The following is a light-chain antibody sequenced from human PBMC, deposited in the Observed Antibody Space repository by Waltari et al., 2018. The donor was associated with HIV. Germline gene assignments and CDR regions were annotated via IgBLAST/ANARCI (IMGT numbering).Light chain of an antibody. V-gene: IGLV2-14*03. J-gene: IGLJ1*01. CDR1: SSDIGRYKF. Sequence: QSALTQPASVSGSPGQSITISCTGTSSDIGRYKFVSWYQQHPGKAPKLMIYDVSNRAPGGAKRFSGSKSGDTASLTISGLQAEDEADYYCSSDTNRATRGFGTGPKVTVL. CDR2: DVS. CDR3: SSDTNRATRG.